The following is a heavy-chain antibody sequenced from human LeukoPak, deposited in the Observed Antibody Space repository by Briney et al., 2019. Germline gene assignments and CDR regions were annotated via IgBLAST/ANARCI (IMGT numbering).Heavy chain of an antibody. Sequence: PSETLSLTCTVSGASIITSTYYWGWLRQPPGKGLEWIGSIDYSGSTYYNPSLKSRVTISVYTSRNEFSLKLSSVTAADTAVYYCARDRVGATKGTFDYWGQGTLVTVSS. CDR2: IDYSGST. CDR3: ARDRVGATKGTFDY. V-gene: IGHV4-39*07. J-gene: IGHJ4*02. D-gene: IGHD1-26*01. CDR1: GASIITSTYY.